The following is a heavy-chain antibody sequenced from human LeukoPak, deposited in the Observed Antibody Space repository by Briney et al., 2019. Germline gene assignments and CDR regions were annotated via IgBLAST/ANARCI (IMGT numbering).Heavy chain of an antibody. V-gene: IGHV3-30-3*01. J-gene: IGHJ6*02. D-gene: IGHD1-1*01. CDR3: ARELEPRSPDFYYYGMDV. CDR2: VSYDGINK. CDR1: GFTLSSSL. Sequence: GGSLRLSCAASGFTLSSSLMHWVRQAPGKGLEWVAVVSYDGINKYYADFVEARFTISRDNSKNTVFLEMNSLRPEDTAVYYCARELEPRSPDFYYYGMDVWGQGTTVIVSS.